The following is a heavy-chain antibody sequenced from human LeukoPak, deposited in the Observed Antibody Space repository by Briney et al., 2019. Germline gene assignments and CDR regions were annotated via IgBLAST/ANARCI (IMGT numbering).Heavy chain of an antibody. CDR2: IYYSGST. J-gene: IGHJ5*02. CDR1: GGSISSYY. CDR3: ATSTISYWFDP. Sequence: SETLSLTCTVSGGSISSYYWNWIRQPPGKGLEWIGYIYYSGSTNYNPSLKSRVTISVDTSKNQFSLKLNSVTAADTAVCYCATSTISYWFDPWGQGTLVTVSS. D-gene: IGHD2-2*01. V-gene: IGHV4-59*08.